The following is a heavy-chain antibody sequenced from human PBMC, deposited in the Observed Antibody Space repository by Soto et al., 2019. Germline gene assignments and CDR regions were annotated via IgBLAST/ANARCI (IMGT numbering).Heavy chain of an antibody. V-gene: IGHV3-9*01. J-gene: IGHJ4*02. CDR3: TKEYLLRGYSGYGHFDY. CDR1: GFTFDYYA. Sequence: EVQLVESGGGLVQPGRSLRLSCVASGFTFDYYAMHWVRQAPGKGLEWVSGISWNSASIGYADSVKGRFTISRDNAKNSLFLQMNSLRAEDTALYYCTKEYLLRGYSGYGHFDYWGQGTLVTVSS. D-gene: IGHD5-12*01. CDR2: ISWNSASI.